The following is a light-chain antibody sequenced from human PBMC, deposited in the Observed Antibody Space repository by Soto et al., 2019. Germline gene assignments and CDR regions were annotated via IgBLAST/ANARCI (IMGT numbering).Light chain of an antibody. CDR1: QSVSNNY. Sequence: EIVLTQSAGTLSLSPGERATLSGTASQSVSNNYLAWYQQKPGQAPRLLIYGASNRATGIPDRFSGSGSGTDFTLTISRLEPEDFGVYYCQQYGDSPLTSGPGTKVD. CDR2: GAS. CDR3: QQYGDSPLT. V-gene: IGKV3-20*01. J-gene: IGKJ3*01.